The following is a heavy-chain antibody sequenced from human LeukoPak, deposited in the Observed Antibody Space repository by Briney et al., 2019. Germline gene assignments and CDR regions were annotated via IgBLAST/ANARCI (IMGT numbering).Heavy chain of an antibody. Sequence: SETLSLTCAVYGGSFSGYYWSWIRQPPGKGLEWIGEINHSGSTNYNPSLKSRVTISVDTSKNQFSLKLSSVTAADTAVYYCARHGLSPWGNYYGSGSYYNVNGFDYWGQGTLVTVSS. CDR2: INHSGST. D-gene: IGHD3-10*01. CDR3: ARHGLSPWGNYYGSGSYYNVNGFDY. CDR1: GGSFSGYY. V-gene: IGHV4-34*01. J-gene: IGHJ4*02.